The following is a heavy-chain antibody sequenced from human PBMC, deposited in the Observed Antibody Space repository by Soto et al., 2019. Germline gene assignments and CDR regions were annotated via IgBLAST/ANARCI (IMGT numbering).Heavy chain of an antibody. CDR3: ARDPGYCSSTSCYIVRGNWFDP. CDR2: NSAYNGNT. Sequence: ASVKVSCKASGYIFVNYGIAWVRQAPGQGLEWMGWNSAYNGNTNYAQKLQGRVTMTTDTSTSTAYMELRSLRSDDTAVYYCARDPGYCSSTSCYIVRGNWFDPWGQGTLVTVSS. V-gene: IGHV1-18*01. J-gene: IGHJ5*02. CDR1: GYIFVNYG. D-gene: IGHD2-2*02.